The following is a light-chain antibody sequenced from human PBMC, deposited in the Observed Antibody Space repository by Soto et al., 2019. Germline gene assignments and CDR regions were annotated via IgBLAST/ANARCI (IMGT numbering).Light chain of an antibody. CDR2: DVS. CDR3: HQYSDHMYT. V-gene: IGKV3-15*01. Sequence: EIVMTQSPATLSVSPGESATLSCRASQSIRYNLAWYQQRPGQSPRLLIYDVSTRATGITARFRGSGSATEFTLTISSLKSEEFAVYYCHQYSDHMYTFGQGTKLVIK. CDR1: QSIRYN. J-gene: IGKJ2*01.